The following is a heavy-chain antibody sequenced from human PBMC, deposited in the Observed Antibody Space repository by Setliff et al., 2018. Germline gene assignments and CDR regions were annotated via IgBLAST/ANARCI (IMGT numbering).Heavy chain of an antibody. CDR2: VFHTGST. Sequence: PSETLSLTCSVSSGSIGSHYWNWMRQPPGKGLEWIGHVFHTGSTKYNPSLRSRVTISVDTSENYFSLRLTSVTAADTAVYYCARGGERYHSASWGQGTLVTVSS. D-gene: IGHD1-1*01. CDR1: SGSIGSHY. CDR3: ARGGERYHSAS. V-gene: IGHV4-59*11. J-gene: IGHJ4*02.